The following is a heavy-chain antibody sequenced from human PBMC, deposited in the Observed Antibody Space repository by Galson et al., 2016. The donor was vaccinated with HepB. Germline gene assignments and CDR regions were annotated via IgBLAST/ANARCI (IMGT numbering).Heavy chain of an antibody. V-gene: IGHV3-30*18. CDR3: AKDGGQQLVGWGRLRKFYDYYPMDV. J-gene: IGHJ6*02. CDR1: GFTFSSYG. CDR2: ISYEGSNK. Sequence: SLRLSCAASGFTFSSYGMHWVRQAPGKGLEWVAVISYEGSNKYYADSVKGRFTISSDNAKNTLYLLMNSLRDEDSAVYDCAKDGGQQLVGWGRLRKFYDYYPMDVWGQGTTVTVSS. D-gene: IGHD6-13*01.